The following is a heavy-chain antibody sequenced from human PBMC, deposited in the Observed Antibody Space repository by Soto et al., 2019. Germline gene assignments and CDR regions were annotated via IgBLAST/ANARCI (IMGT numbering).Heavy chain of an antibody. D-gene: IGHD1-1*01. J-gene: IGHJ4*02. V-gene: IGHV3-30*18. Sequence: QVELVESGGGVVQPGRSLRLSCAASGFTFSSYGMHWVRQAPGKGLAWVAVISYDGNLAYYADSVKGRFTISRDNSKNTLYLQMNSLRTEDTAIYYCAKEGPITNWYFDYWGQGTLVTVSS. CDR3: AKEGPITNWYFDY. CDR2: ISYDGNLA. CDR1: GFTFSSYG.